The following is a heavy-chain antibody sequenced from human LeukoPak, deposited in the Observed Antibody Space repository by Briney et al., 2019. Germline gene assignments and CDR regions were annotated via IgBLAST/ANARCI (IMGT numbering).Heavy chain of an antibody. CDR1: GFTFSSYG. J-gene: IGHJ4*02. Sequence: PGRSLRLSCAASGFTFSSYGMHWVRQAPGKGLEWVAVIWYDGSNIYYADSVKGRFTISRDNSKNTLYLQMNSLRAEDTAVYYCAKDLGYCGGDCYSFIDYWGQGTLVTVSS. D-gene: IGHD2-21*02. V-gene: IGHV3-33*06. CDR3: AKDLGYCGGDCYSFIDY. CDR2: IWYDGSNI.